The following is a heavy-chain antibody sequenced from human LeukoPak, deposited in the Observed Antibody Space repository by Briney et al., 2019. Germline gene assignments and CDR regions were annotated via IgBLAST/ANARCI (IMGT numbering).Heavy chain of an antibody. Sequence: GSLRLSCAASGFTFSSYGMSWVRQPPGKGLEWIGTIYYDRSTYYNPSLKSRVTISVDTSKNQFSLKLSSVTAADTAVYYCARINYGDYWGQGTLVTVSS. J-gene: IGHJ4*02. CDR2: IYYDRST. V-gene: IGHV4-38-2*01. CDR3: ARINYGDY. CDR1: GFTFSSYG.